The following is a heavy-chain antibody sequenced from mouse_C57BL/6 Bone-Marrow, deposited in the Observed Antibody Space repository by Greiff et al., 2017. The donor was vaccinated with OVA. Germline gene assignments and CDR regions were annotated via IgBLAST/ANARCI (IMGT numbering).Heavy chain of an antibody. Sequence: QVQLQQPGAELVKPGASVKMSRKASGYTFTSYWITWVKQRPGQGLKWIGDIYPGSGSTNYNEKFKSKATLTVDTSSSTAYMQLSSLTSEDPAVYYCASFWYFDVWGTGTTVTVSS. J-gene: IGHJ1*03. CDR2: IYPGSGST. CDR1: GYTFTSYW. V-gene: IGHV1-55*01. CDR3: ASFWYFDV.